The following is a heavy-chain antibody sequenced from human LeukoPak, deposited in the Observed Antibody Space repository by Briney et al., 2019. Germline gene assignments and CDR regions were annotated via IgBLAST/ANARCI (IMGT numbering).Heavy chain of an antibody. Sequence: GGSLRLXCVASGYIFSDHPMHWVRQAPGKGLEFVSAITTDGSRTFYAESVKGRFTISRDNSNNALFLQMDRLRPEDMATYFCARGLENSFGVMPLDWGQRTLVIVSS. V-gene: IGHV3-64*02. CDR1: GYIFSDHP. D-gene: IGHD5-18*01. CDR2: ITTDGSRT. CDR3: ARGLENSFGVMPLD. J-gene: IGHJ4*02.